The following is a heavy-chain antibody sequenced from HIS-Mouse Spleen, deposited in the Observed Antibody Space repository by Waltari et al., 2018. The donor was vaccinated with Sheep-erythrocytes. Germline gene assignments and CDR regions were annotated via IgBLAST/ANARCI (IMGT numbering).Heavy chain of an antibody. J-gene: IGHJ2*01. Sequence: QVQLVAAGGGVFQLGRSLRLSCEPSGFPFITHGFPWFRQAQGKGLEWVAVISYDGSNKYYADSVKGRFTISRDNSKNTLYLQMNSLRAEDTAVYYCAKVRTVNYWYFDLWGRGTLVTVSS. CDR1: GFPFITHG. V-gene: IGHV3-30*18. CDR2: ISYDGSNK. CDR3: AKVRTVNYWYFDL. D-gene: IGHD1-1*01.